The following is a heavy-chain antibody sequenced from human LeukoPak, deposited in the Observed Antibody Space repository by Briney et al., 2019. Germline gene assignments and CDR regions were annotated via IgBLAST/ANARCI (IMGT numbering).Heavy chain of an antibody. D-gene: IGHD6-13*01. CDR3: ATASGYSSSWYDAFDI. Sequence: GGSLRLSCAASGFTFSSYSINWVRQAPGKGLEWVSSISSSSGYIYYADSVKGRFSISRDNSKNTLYMQLNTLRAEDTAVYYCATASGYSSSWYDAFDIWGQGTMVTVSS. V-gene: IGHV3-21*04. CDR2: ISSSSGYI. CDR1: GFTFSSYS. J-gene: IGHJ3*02.